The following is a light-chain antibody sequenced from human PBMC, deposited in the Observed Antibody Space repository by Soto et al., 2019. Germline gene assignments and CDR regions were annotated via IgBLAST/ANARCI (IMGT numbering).Light chain of an antibody. Sequence: QFLPTQPSSMPGSPGKSITLSCTGNSSDVVGYNYVSWYQHHPGKAPKLIIYDVTNRPSGVSNPFSGSKSGNTASLTISGLQPEDEADYYCSSYTTSNTRQIVFGTGTKVTVL. J-gene: IGLJ1*01. CDR2: DVT. CDR1: SSDVVGYNY. V-gene: IGLV2-14*03. CDR3: SSYTTSNTRQIV.